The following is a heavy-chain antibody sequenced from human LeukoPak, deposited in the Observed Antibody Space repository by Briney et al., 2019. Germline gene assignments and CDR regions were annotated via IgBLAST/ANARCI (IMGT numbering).Heavy chain of an antibody. D-gene: IGHD6-13*01. CDR1: GGTFSSYA. V-gene: IGHV1-69*06. CDR2: IIPIFGTA. J-gene: IGHJ4*02. CDR3: ARLDPYSSSSFDY. Sequence: GASVKVSCKASGGTFSSYAISWVRQAPGQGLEWMGGIIPIFGTANYAQKFQGRVTITADKSTSTAYMELSSLRSEDTAVYYCARLDPYSSSSFDYWGQGTLVTVSS.